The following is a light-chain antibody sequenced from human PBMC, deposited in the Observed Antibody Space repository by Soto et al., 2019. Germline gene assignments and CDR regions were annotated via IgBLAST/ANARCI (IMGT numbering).Light chain of an antibody. J-gene: IGKJ5*01. CDR3: QQRSSWPIT. CDR2: GAS. CDR1: QSVDSY. Sequence: ERMLTQYPAALSFSPGERATLSRRASQSVDSYLVWYQQKPGQAPRLLIFGASNRATGIPARFSGSGSGTDFTLTINSLEPEDFAVYYCQQRSSWPITLGQGTLLEIK. V-gene: IGKV3-11*01.